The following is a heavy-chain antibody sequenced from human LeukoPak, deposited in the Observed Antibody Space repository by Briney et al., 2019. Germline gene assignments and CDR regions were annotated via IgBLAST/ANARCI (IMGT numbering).Heavy chain of an antibody. V-gene: IGHV3-21*01. CDR2: ITTSSSYA. J-gene: IGHJ6*03. Sequence: GGSLRLSCAASGFTFSTYNMNWVRQAPGKRLEWVSSITTSSSYAFYADSVKGRFTISRDNAKSSLYLQMNNLRAEDTAVYYCARDPYSGHYGNDYYYYMDVWGKGTTVTISS. CDR3: ARDPYSGHYGNDYYYYMDV. CDR1: GFTFSTYN. D-gene: IGHD5-12*01.